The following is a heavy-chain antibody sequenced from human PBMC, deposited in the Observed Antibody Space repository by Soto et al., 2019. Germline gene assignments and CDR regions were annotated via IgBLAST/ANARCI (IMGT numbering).Heavy chain of an antibody. J-gene: IGHJ4*02. CDR2: IYYSGST. D-gene: IGHD3-22*01. V-gene: IGHV4-59*01. Sequence: SETLSLTCTVSGGSISSYYWSWIRQPPGKGLEWIGYIYYSGSTNYNPSLKSRVTISVDTSKNQFSLKLSSVTAADTAVYYCARAQGYYYDSSGYYSFDYWGQGTLVTVS. CDR1: GGSISSYY. CDR3: ARAQGYYYDSSGYYSFDY.